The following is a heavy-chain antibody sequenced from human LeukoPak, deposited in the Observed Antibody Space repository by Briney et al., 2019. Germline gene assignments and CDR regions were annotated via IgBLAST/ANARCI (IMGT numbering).Heavy chain of an antibody. J-gene: IGHJ3*02. D-gene: IGHD3-22*01. CDR2: IKQDGSEK. V-gene: IGHV3-7*01. Sequence: GGSLRLSWAASGFTFSSYWMSWVRQAPGKGLEWVANIKQDGSEKYYVDSVKGRFTISRDNAKNSLYLQMNSLRAEDTAVYYCARAYYDSSGAFDIWGQGTMVTVSS. CDR3: ARAYYDSSGAFDI. CDR1: GFTFSSYW.